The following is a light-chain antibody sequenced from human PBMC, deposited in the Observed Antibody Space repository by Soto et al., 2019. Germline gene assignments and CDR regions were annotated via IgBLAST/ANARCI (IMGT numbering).Light chain of an antibody. V-gene: IGKV1-5*01. CDR1: QSVSSW. CDR2: DVS. Sequence: DIQMTQSPSTLSASVGDRVTFTCRASQSVSSWLAWYQQKPGKAPRLLIYDVSSLESGVPSRFSGSGSGTEFTLTISSLQPDDSATYYCKQYKTYWTFGQGTKVEIK. J-gene: IGKJ1*01. CDR3: KQYKTYWT.